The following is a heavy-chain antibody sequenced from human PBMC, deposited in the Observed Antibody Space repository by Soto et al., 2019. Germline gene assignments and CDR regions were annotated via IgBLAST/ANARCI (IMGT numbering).Heavy chain of an antibody. CDR3: ARKGYYDSSGYYPYGMDV. CDR2: IIPIFGTA. Sequence: ASVKVSCKASGGTFSSYAISWVRQAPGQGLEWMGGIIPIFGTANYAQKFQGRVTITADESTSTAYMELSSLRSEDTAVYYCARKGYYDSSGYYPYGMDVWGQGTTVTVSS. CDR1: GGTFSSYA. J-gene: IGHJ6*02. V-gene: IGHV1-69*13. D-gene: IGHD3-22*01.